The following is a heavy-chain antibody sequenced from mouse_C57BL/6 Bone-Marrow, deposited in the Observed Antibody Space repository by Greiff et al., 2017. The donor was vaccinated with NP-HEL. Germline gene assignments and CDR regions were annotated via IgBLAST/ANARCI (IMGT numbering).Heavy chain of an antibody. CDR2: ISSGSSTI. J-gene: IGHJ4*01. V-gene: IGHV5-17*01. CDR3: ARIYYDYAMDY. D-gene: IGHD1-1*02. Sequence: EVQGVESGGGLVKPGGSLKLSCAASGFSFSDYGMHWVRQAPEKGLEWVAYISSGSSTIYYADTVKGRFTISRDNAKNTLFLQMTSLRSEDTAMYYCARIYYDYAMDYWGQGTSVTVSS. CDR1: GFSFSDYG.